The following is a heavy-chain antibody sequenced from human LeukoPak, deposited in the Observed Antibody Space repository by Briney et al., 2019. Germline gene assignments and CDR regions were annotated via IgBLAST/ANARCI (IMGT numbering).Heavy chain of an antibody. Sequence: SGTLSLTCAVSGGSISSSNWWSWVRQPPGKGLEWIGEIYHSGSTNYNPSLKSRVTISVDKSKNQFPLKLSSVTAADTAVYYCARDKGDTAIGGHNWFDPWGQGTLVTVSS. CDR1: GGSISSSNW. CDR3: ARDKGDTAIGGHNWFDP. V-gene: IGHV4-4*02. D-gene: IGHD5-18*01. CDR2: IYHSGST. J-gene: IGHJ5*02.